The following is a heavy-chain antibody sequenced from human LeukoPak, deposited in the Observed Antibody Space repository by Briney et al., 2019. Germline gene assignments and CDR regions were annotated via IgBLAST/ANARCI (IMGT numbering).Heavy chain of an antibody. CDR2: VYYGGSS. V-gene: IGHV4-59*01. CDR3: VRGTEEVSTISETFDI. Sequence: PSETLSLTCIVSGGSMNNFFWAWIRQTPEKRLEWIGYVYYGGSSKYNPSLERRVSISLDTSKNQFSLRLTAVTAADAATYYCVRGTEEVSTISETFDIWGQGTAVTVSS. D-gene: IGHD5-24*01. CDR1: GGSMNNFF. J-gene: IGHJ3*02.